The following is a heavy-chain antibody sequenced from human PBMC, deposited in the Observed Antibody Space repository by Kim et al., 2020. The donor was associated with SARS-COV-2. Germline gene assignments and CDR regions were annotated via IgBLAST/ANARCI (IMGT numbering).Heavy chain of an antibody. CDR3: VFGLNYGSRTFDY. CDR1: GFTFNNYS. Sequence: GGSLRLSCSASGFTFNNYSMHWVRQAPGKGLECISAISSSGDGTYYPDSMKGRFTISRDHAKNSVFLQVSSLRPADTAFYYCVFGLNYGSRTFDYWGQGTLASVA. V-gene: IGHV3-64D*09. J-gene: IGHJ4*02. CDR2: ISSSGDGT. D-gene: IGHD6-13*01.